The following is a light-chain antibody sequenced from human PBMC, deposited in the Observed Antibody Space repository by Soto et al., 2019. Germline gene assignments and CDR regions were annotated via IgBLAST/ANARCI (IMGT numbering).Light chain of an antibody. CDR1: QGISSW. J-gene: IGKJ3*01. CDR3: QQTHSLPRS. CDR2: ATS. V-gene: IGKV1-12*01. Sequence: DIQMTQSPSSVSASVGDRVTITCRASQGISSWLAWYQQKPGKVPKLLIYATSSLHSGVPSRFSGSGSGTDFTLSISSLQPEDFATYYCQQTHSLPRSFGPGTKVDIK.